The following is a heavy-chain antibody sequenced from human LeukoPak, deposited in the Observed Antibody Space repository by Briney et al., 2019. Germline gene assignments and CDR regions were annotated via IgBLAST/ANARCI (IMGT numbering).Heavy chain of an antibody. D-gene: IGHD5-18*01. CDR3: APNNGYSYGFDY. CDR2: INHSGST. Sequence: PSETLSLTCAVYGGSFSGYYWSWIRQPPGKGLEWIGEINHSGSTNYNPSLKSRVTISVDTSKNQFSLKLSSVTAADTAVYYCAPNNGYSYGFDYWGQGTLVTVSS. J-gene: IGHJ4*02. V-gene: IGHV4-34*01. CDR1: GGSFSGYY.